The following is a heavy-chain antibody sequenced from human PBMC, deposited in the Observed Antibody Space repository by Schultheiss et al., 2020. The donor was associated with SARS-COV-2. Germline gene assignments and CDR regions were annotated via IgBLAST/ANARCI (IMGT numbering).Heavy chain of an antibody. Sequence: GGSLRLSCAASGFTVSSNYMSWVRQAPGKGLEWVSVIYSGGSTYYADSVKGRFTISRDNAKNSLYLQMNSLRAEDTAVYYCARDPDVTSTVVASAFDIWGQGTTVTVSS. CDR3: ARDPDVTSTVVASAFDI. V-gene: IGHV3-53*01. D-gene: IGHD3-22*01. CDR2: IYSGGST. J-gene: IGHJ3*02. CDR1: GFTVSSNY.